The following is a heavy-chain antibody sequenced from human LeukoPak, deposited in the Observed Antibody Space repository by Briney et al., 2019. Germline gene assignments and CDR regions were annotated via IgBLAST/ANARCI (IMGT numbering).Heavy chain of an antibody. D-gene: IGHD1-26*01. V-gene: IGHV3-15*01. Sequence: GSVRLSCAGTGFIFSHTWLNWVRQAPAREVAYIGRIKSITDSGETTEYAAAVTGRFFISRDNSASTLYLQLNSLKTEDTAVYYCATDDIVGASAFDVWGQGTMVTVSS. J-gene: IGHJ3*01. CDR2: IKSITDSGETT. CDR3: ATDDIVGASAFDV. CDR1: GFIFSHTW.